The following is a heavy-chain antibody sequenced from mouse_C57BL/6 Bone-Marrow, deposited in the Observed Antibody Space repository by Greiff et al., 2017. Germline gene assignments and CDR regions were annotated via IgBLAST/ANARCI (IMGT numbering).Heavy chain of an antibody. CDR3: ARAYYWAMDY. V-gene: IGHV3-6*01. J-gene: IGHJ4*01. CDR2: ISYDGSN. Sequence: ESGPGLVKPSQSLSLTCSVTGYSIPSGYYWHWIRQFPGNKLEWMGYISYDGSNNYNPSLKNRISITRDTSKNQFFLKLHSVTTEDTSTDYCARAYYWAMDYWGQGTSVTVSS. CDR1: GYSIPSGYY.